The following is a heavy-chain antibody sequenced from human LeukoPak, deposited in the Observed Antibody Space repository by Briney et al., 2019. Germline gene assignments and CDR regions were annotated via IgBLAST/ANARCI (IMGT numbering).Heavy chain of an antibody. CDR1: GFTFSSYR. D-gene: IGHD3-10*01. J-gene: IGHJ1*01. Sequence: GGSLRLSCGASGFTFSSYRIHWVRQAPGKGLVWVSGFKNDGSSTSYADSVKGRFTISRDNAKNTLYLQMSSLRVEDTAVYYCARRAAGRPGADYFQHWGQGILVTVSS. V-gene: IGHV3-74*01. CDR3: ARRAAGRPGADYFQH. CDR2: FKNDGSST.